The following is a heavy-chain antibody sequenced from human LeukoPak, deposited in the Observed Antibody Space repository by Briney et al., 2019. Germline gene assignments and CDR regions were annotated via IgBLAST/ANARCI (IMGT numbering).Heavy chain of an antibody. CDR1: GFTFSSYS. Sequence: PGGSLRLSCAASGFTFSSYSMNWVRQAPGKGLEWVAVISYDGSNKYYADSVKGRFTISRDNSKNTLYLQMNSLRAEDTAVYYCAKILGYSYGPFDYWGQGTLVTVSS. V-gene: IGHV3-30*18. CDR2: ISYDGSNK. CDR3: AKILGYSYGPFDY. J-gene: IGHJ4*02. D-gene: IGHD5-18*01.